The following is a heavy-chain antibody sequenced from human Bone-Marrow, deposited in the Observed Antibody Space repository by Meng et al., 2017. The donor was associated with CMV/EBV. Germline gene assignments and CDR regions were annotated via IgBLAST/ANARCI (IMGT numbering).Heavy chain of an antibody. CDR1: GGSFSGYY. V-gene: IGHV4-34*01. D-gene: IGHD2-2*01. J-gene: IGHJ5*02. CDR3: ASIVVVPAVPDYRHFDP. Sequence: SETLSLTCAVYGGSFSGYYWSWIRQPPGKGLEWIGEINHSGSTNYNPSLKSRVTISVDTSKNQFSLKLSSVTAADTAVYYCASIVVVPAVPDYRHFDPWGRGTLDTVSS. CDR2: INHSGST.